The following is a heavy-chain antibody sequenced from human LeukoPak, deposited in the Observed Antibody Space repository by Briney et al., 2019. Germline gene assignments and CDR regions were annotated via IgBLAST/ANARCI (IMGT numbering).Heavy chain of an antibody. V-gene: IGHV4-59*01. CDR3: ARGPRDSSSWFDP. CDR2: IYYSGST. CDR1: GGSISSYY. J-gene: IGHJ5*02. D-gene: IGHD6-13*01. Sequence: PSETLSLTCTVSGGSISSYYWGWISQPPGKGLEWIGYIYYSGSTNYNPSLKSRVTISVDTSKNQFSLKLSSMTAADTAVYYCARGPRDSSSWFDPWGQGTLVTVSS.